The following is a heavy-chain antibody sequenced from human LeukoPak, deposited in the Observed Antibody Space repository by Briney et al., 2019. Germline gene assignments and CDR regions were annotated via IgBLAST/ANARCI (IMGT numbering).Heavy chain of an antibody. V-gene: IGHV3-30*18. CDR1: GFTFSSYG. D-gene: IGHD3-10*01. CDR3: AKVGAIGGDYFDY. CDR2: ISYDGSNK. J-gene: IGHJ4*02. Sequence: PGGSLRLSCAASGFTFSSYGMHWVRQAPGKGLEWVAVISYDGSNKYYADSVKGRFTISRDNSKNTLYLQMNSLRAEDTAVYYCAKVGAIGGDYFDYWGQGTLVTVSS.